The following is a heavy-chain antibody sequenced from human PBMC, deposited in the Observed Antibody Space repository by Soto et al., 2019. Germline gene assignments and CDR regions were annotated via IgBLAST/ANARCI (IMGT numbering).Heavy chain of an antibody. CDR3: ASPVGFGAVAVDY. CDR2: IYHSGST. V-gene: IGHV4-30-2*01. CDR1: GGSISSGGYS. D-gene: IGHD6-19*01. Sequence: QLQLQESGSGLVKPSQTLSLTCAVSGGSISSGGYSWSWIRQPPGKGLEWIGYIYHSGSTYYNPSLTIRVTISVARSTNPFSLKLSSVPAADTAVYFCASPVGFGAVAVDYWAHGTLVTVSS. J-gene: IGHJ4*01.